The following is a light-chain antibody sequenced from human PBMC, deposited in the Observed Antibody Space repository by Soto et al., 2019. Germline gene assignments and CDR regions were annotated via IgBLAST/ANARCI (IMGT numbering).Light chain of an antibody. CDR1: QSVGRDY. V-gene: IGKV3-20*01. CDR2: GAS. Sequence: EFVLTQSPDTLSVSPGDRATLSCRASQSVGRDYLAWYQQKPGQAPRLLIHGASNRATGIPDRFSGSGSGTDFTLSIGRLEPEDFAVYYCQQYAKSPITFGQGTRLEIK. J-gene: IGKJ5*01. CDR3: QQYAKSPIT.